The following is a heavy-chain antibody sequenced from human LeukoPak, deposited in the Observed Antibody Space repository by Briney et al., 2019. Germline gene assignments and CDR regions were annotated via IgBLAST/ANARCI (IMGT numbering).Heavy chain of an antibody. D-gene: IGHD3-16*01. CDR1: GGSISSSNW. CDR2: IYHSGST. CDR3: ARGHPRGYYDYVWGTTPAAFDI. Sequence: SGTLSLTCAVSGGSISSSNWWSWVRQPPGKGLEWIGEIYHSGSTNYNPSLKSRVTISVDKSKNQFSLKLSSVTAADTAVYYCARGHPRGYYDYVWGTTPAAFDIWGQGTMVTVSS. J-gene: IGHJ3*02. V-gene: IGHV4-4*02.